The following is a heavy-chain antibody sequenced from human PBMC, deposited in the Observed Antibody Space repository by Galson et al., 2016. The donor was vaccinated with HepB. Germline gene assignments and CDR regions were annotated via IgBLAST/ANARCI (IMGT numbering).Heavy chain of an antibody. V-gene: IGHV3-13*01. CDR3: ARGKSPLTMPWNYGLDV. J-gene: IGHJ6*04. D-gene: IGHD4/OR15-4a*01. CDR2: IETAGDT. CDR1: GFTFSIHD. Sequence: SLRLSCAASGFTFSIHDMHWVRQAPGKGLEWVSAIETAGDTYYPDSVKGRFTISRENAKNSLYLQMNSLRAGDTAVYYCARGKSPLTMPWNYGLDVWGKGTTVSVSS.